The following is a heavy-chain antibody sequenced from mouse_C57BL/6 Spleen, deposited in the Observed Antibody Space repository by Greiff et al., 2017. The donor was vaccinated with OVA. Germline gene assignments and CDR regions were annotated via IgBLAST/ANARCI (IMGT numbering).Heavy chain of an antibody. D-gene: IGHD2-4*01. CDR2: IGPGSGST. CDR1: GYTFTDYY. J-gene: IGHJ3*01. Sequence: QVQLQQSGAELVQPGASVTISCKASGYTFTDYYINWVKQRPGQGLEWIGKIGPGSGSTYYNAKFKGKATLTADKSSSKAYMQLSILTSEDSAFYFCERSVYDYDGAWFAYWGQGTLVTVSA. V-gene: IGHV1-77*01. CDR3: ERSVYDYDGAWFAY.